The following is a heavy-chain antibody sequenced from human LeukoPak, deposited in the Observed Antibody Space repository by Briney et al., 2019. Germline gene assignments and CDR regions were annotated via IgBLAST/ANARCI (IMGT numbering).Heavy chain of an antibody. Sequence: GASVKVSCKASGYTFTSYGISWVRPAPGQGLEWMGWISAYNGNTNYAQKLQGRVTMTTDTSTSTAYMELRSLRSDDTAVYYCARTIDDFWSGYTYYFDYWGQGTLVTVSS. D-gene: IGHD3-3*01. CDR2: ISAYNGNT. V-gene: IGHV1-18*01. CDR3: ARTIDDFWSGYTYYFDY. J-gene: IGHJ4*02. CDR1: GYTFTSYG.